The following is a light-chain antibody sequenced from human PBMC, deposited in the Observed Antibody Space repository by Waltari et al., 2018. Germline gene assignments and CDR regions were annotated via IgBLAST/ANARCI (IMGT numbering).Light chain of an antibody. V-gene: IGKV3-15*01. CDR3: QQYRDWPRT. Sequence: EIVMTQSPATLSVSPGESATLSCRASQSIVSNLAWYQQKPGQAPRLLIYDATTRDTDIAARFSGSGSGTEFTLTINSLQSEDFAVYFCQQYRDWPRTFGHGTKVETK. CDR1: QSIVSN. CDR2: DAT. J-gene: IGKJ1*01.